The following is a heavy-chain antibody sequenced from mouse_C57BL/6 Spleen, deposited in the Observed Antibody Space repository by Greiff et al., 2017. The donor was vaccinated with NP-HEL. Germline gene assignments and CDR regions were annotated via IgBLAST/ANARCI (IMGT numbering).Heavy chain of an antibody. CDR1: GFTFSSYA. J-gene: IGHJ4*01. D-gene: IGHD2-2*01. Sequence: EVHLVESGGGLVKPGGSLKLSCAASGFTFSSYAMSWVRQTPEKRLEWVATISDGGSYTYYPDNVKGRFTISRDNAKNNLYLQMSHLKSEDTAMYYCARDGYDRGRAMDYWGQGTSVTVSS. V-gene: IGHV5-4*01. CDR3: ARDGYDRGRAMDY. CDR2: ISDGGSYT.